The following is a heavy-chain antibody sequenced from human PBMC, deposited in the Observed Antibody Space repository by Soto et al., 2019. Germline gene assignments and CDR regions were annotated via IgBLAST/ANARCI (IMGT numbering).Heavy chain of an antibody. D-gene: IGHD2-21*01. Sequence: EVQLVESGGGLVQPGGYLRLSCAASGFTFSSYAMHWVRQAPGKGLEYVSVITSHGGNTDYASSVKGRFTISRDNSKNTRYIQMGSLRAEDMAVYYCARRIPFGYGMDVWGQGTTVTVSS. V-gene: IGHV3-64*01. CDR2: ITSHGGNT. CDR1: GFTFSSYA. J-gene: IGHJ6*02. CDR3: ARRIPFGYGMDV.